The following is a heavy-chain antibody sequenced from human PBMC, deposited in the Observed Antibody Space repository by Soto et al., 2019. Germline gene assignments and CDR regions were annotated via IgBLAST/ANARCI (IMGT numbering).Heavy chain of an antibody. CDR2: IGGSGALT. D-gene: IGHD3-3*01. J-gene: IGHJ4*02. Sequence: GSLRLSCAAAGFTFRGFAMSWVRQAPGKGLEWVSAIGGSGALTYYADSVKGRFTVSRDNSKNTLYLQMSSLRDEDTAVYYCAKAEPLSGYDFWSGCSDYWGQGTLVTVSS. CDR1: GFTFRGFA. CDR3: AKAEPLSGYDFWSGCSDY. V-gene: IGHV3-23*01.